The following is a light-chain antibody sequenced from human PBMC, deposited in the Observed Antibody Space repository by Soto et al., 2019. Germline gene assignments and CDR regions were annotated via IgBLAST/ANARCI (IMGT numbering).Light chain of an antibody. CDR1: QSVSSN. CDR3: QQYNNWWT. V-gene: IGKV3-15*01. J-gene: IGKJ1*01. Sequence: EVVLTQSPATLSLSPGERATLSCRASQSVSSNLAWYQQKPGQAPRLLIYGASTRATGIPDRFSGSGSGTEFSLTISRLQSEDFAVYYCQQYNNWWTFGQGTKVDIK. CDR2: GAS.